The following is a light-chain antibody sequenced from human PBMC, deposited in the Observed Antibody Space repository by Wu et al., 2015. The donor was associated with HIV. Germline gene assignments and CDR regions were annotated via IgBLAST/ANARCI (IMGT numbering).Light chain of an antibody. J-gene: IGKJ4*01. CDR1: QSVSSK. Sequence: EIVMTQSPATLSVSPGERATLSCRASQSVSSKLAWYQQKLGQAPRLLIYEASIRATGIPARFSGSGSGTEFTLTISSLQSEDFAVYYCQQYYDWPPLTFGGGTKVEIK. CDR3: QQYYDWPPLT. CDR2: EAS. V-gene: IGKV3D-15*01.